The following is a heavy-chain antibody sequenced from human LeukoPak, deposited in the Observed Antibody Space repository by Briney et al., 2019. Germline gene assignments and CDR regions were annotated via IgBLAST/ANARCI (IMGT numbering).Heavy chain of an antibody. CDR2: IGSVGDR. J-gene: IGHJ4*02. CDR1: GFAFGSFA. V-gene: IGHV3-23*01. Sequence: GGSLRLSCTPSGFAFGSFAMAWVRQAPGKGLEGVAAIGSVGDRVHEDSVKGRFTISRGNSKSTLYLQMDNLRVEDTAVYFCAKSAGAATIYFDSWGQGALVTVSS. CDR3: AKSAGAATIYFDS. D-gene: IGHD6-25*01.